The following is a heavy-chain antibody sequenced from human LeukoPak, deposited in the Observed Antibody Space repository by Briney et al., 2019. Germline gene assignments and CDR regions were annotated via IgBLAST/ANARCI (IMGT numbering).Heavy chain of an antibody. V-gene: IGHV1-69*04. J-gene: IGHJ4*02. Sequence: SSVKDSCKASGCTFSSYAISWVRQAPGQGLEWMGRIIPILGIANYAEKFHGRATITADESTSTAYMELSSLRSEDTAVYYCGRDRLPSYTVGATFASGHLYYWGQGTLVTVSS. CDR1: GCTFSSYA. CDR3: GRDRLPSYTVGATFASGHLYY. D-gene: IGHD1-26*01. CDR2: IIPILGIA.